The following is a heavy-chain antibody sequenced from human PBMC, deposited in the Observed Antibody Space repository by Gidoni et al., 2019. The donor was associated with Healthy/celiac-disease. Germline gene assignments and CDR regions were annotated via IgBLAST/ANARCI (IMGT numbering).Heavy chain of an antibody. CDR3: ASDRSSRVYSSGWLN. CDR2: ISGGGGRT. V-gene: IGHV3-23*01. Sequence: VQLLESGGGLVQPGGSLGLSCAASGFTFSSYGMSWVRQAPAKGLGWVSAISGGGGRTYYADSVEGRFTISRDKSKNTLYLQMNSLRAEDTAVYYCASDRSSRVYSSGWLNWGQGTLVTVSS. J-gene: IGHJ4*02. D-gene: IGHD6-19*01. CDR1: GFTFSSYG.